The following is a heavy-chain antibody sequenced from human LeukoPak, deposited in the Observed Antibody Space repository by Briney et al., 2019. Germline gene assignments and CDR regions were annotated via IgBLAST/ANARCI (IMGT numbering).Heavy chain of an antibody. CDR3: ARDIVDYGSGEGDY. V-gene: IGHV3-21*04. J-gene: IGHJ4*02. Sequence: GGSLRLSCVVSGFTFSDYYMSWIRQAPGKGLEWVSSISSSSSYIYYADSVKGRFTISRDNAKNSLYLQMNSLRAEDTAVYYCARDIVDYGSGEGDYWGQGTLVTVSS. CDR2: ISSSSSYI. CDR1: GFTFSDYY. D-gene: IGHD3-10*01.